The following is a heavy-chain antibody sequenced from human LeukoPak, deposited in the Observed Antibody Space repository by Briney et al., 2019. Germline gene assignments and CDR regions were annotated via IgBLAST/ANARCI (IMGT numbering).Heavy chain of an antibody. Sequence: GXXXXLPCAASGFTLSSYAMSWVRQAPGKGLEWVSAISGSGGSTYYADSVKGRFTISRDNSKNTLYLQMNSLRAEDTAVYYCAKDVVTGTTAHFDYWGQGALVTVSS. V-gene: IGHV3-23*01. CDR3: AKDVVTGTTAHFDY. CDR1: GFTLSSYA. J-gene: IGHJ4*02. D-gene: IGHD1-7*01. CDR2: ISGSGGST.